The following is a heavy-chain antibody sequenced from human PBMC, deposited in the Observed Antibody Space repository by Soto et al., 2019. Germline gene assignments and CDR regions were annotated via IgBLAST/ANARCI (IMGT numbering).Heavy chain of an antibody. CDR3: ARARIVGATSPLDS. D-gene: IGHD1-26*01. V-gene: IGHV3-11*05. CDR2: ISTSSSYT. CDR1: GFTFSDYY. J-gene: IGHJ4*02. Sequence: GGSLRLSCAASGFTFSDYYMTWIRQAPGKGLEWVSYISTSSSYTNYADSVKGRFTISRDNAKNSLYLQMSSLRAEDTAVYYCARARIVGATSPLDSWGQGTLVTVSS.